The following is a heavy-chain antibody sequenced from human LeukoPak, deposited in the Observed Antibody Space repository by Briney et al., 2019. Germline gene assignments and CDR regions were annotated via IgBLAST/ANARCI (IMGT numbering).Heavy chain of an antibody. CDR1: GFTFSTYW. CDR2: INTDGSST. D-gene: IGHD2-2*01. J-gene: IGHJ6*04. Sequence: GGSLRLSCAASGFTFSTYWMHWVRQAPGKGLVWVSRINTDGSSTAYADSVKGRFIVSRDNAKNTLYLQMNSLRAEDTAVYYCAFSAASRQTYYGMDVWGKGTTVTVSS. V-gene: IGHV3-74*01. CDR3: AFSAASRQTYYGMDV.